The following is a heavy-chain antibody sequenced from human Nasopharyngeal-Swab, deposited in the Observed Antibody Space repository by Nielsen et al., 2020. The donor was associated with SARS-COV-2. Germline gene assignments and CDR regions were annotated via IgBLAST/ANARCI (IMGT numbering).Heavy chain of an antibody. D-gene: IGHD4-17*01. Sequence: SVKVSCKASGGTFSSYANSWVRQAPGQGLEWMGGIIPIFGTANYAQKFQGRVTITADESTSTAYMELSSLRSEDTAVYYCANFPDGDYLERSLNDAFDIWGQGTMVTVSS. CDR3: ANFPDGDYLERSLNDAFDI. CDR1: GGTFSSYA. J-gene: IGHJ3*02. V-gene: IGHV1-69*13. CDR2: IIPIFGTA.